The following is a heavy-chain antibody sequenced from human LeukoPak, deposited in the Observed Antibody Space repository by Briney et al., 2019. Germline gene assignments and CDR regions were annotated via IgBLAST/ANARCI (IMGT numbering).Heavy chain of an antibody. CDR1: GFTFSSYG. D-gene: IGHD3-22*01. CDR3: ARERAYYYDSSGYSPPGY. CDR2: IWYDGSNK. Sequence: GALRLSCAASGFTFSSYGMHWVRQAPGKGLEWVAVIWYDGSNKYYADSVKGRFTISRDNSKNTLYLQMNSLRAEDTAVYYCARERAYYYDSSGYSPPGYWGQGTLVTVSS. J-gene: IGHJ4*02. V-gene: IGHV3-33*01.